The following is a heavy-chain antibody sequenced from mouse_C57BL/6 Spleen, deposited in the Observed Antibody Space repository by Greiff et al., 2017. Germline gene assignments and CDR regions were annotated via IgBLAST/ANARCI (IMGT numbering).Heavy chain of an antibody. CDR1: GYTFTSYW. CDR2: IYPGSGST. V-gene: IGHV1-55*01. CDR3: ARSWSFYDGYLYAMDY. Sequence: QVQLQQPGAELVKPGASVKMSCKASGYTFTSYWITWVKQRPGQGLEWIGDIYPGSGSTNYNEKFKSKATLTVDTSSSTAYMQLSSLTSDDSAVYYCARSWSFYDGYLYAMDYWGQGTSVTVSS. D-gene: IGHD2-3*01. J-gene: IGHJ4*01.